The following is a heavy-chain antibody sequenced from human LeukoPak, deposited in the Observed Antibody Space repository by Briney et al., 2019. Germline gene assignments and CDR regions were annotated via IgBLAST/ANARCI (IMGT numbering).Heavy chain of an antibody. CDR1: GGSISSSGYY. D-gene: IGHD1-26*01. CDR3: ARHEYSGSYYGLSWFDP. CDR2: IYYSGST. Sequence: SETLSLTCTVSGGSISSSGYYWGWIRQPPGKGLEWIASIYYSGSTYYNPSLKSRVTISVDTSQNQLSLKLSSLTAADTAVYYCARHEYSGSYYGLSWFDPWGQGTLVTVSS. V-gene: IGHV4-39*01. J-gene: IGHJ5*02.